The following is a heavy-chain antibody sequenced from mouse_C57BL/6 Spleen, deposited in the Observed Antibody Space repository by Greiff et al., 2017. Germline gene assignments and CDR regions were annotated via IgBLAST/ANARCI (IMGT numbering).Heavy chain of an antibody. Sequence: VQGVESGAELVKPGASVKISCKASGYAFSSYWMNWVKQRPGKGLEWIGQIYPGDGDTNYNGKFKGKATLTADKSSSTAYMQLSSLTSEDSAVYFCARDLYGSSSFAYWGQGTLVTVSA. D-gene: IGHD1-1*01. CDR1: GYAFSSYW. V-gene: IGHV1-80*01. J-gene: IGHJ3*01. CDR2: IYPGDGDT. CDR3: ARDLYGSSSFAY.